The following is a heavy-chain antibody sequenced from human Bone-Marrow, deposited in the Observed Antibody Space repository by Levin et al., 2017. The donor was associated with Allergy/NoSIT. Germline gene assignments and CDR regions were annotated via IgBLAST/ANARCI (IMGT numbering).Heavy chain of an antibody. Sequence: GESLKISCKASGYTFTSYGISWVRQAPGQGLEWMGWISAYNGNTNYAQKLQGRVTMTTDTSTSTAYMELRSLRSDDTAVYYCARDYVRTYYDILKGLYYYYGMDVWGQGTTVTVSS. CDR2: ISAYNGNT. CDR1: GYTFTSYG. D-gene: IGHD3-9*01. V-gene: IGHV1-18*01. CDR3: ARDYVRTYYDILKGLYYYYGMDV. J-gene: IGHJ6*02.